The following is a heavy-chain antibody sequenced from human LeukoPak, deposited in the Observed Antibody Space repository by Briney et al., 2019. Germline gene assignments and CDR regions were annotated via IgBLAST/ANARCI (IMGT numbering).Heavy chain of an antibody. Sequence: QTLSLTFAISGDTVSSNNAVWNWIRQSPAKGLEWLGRTYYRSKWYNDYAVSVKSRITVNPDTSKHQFSLQLNSVTPDDTAVYYCARGNRAFDSWGQGTLVTVSS. D-gene: IGHD4-11*01. J-gene: IGHJ4*02. CDR2: TYYRSKWYN. V-gene: IGHV6-1*01. CDR3: ARGNRAFDS. CDR1: GDTVSSNNAV.